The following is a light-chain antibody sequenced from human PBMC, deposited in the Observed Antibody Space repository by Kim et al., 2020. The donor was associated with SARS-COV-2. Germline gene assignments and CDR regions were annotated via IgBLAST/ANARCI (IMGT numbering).Light chain of an antibody. J-gene: IGKJ1*01. CDR3: QQYGSSLWT. CDR1: QSVSSGY. V-gene: IGKV3-20*01. CDR2: GAS. Sequence: EIVLTQSPGTLSLFPGERATLSCRASQSVSSGYLAWYQQKPGQAPRLLMYGASSRATGISDRFSGSGSGTDFTLTISRLEPEDFAVYYCQQYGSSLWTFGQGTKVDIK.